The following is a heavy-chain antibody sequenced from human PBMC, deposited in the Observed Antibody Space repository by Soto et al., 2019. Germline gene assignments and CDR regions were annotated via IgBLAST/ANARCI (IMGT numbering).Heavy chain of an antibody. Sequence: QLQLQESGPGLVKPSETLSLTCTVSGDSISSSNFYWAWIRQPPGKGLEWIGSINYSGITYYNPSLRSRLTISVDTSKNQFSLKLSSVTAADTAVYKCARLRTWAGATGEFDSWGQGALVTVSS. CDR1: GDSISSSNFY. D-gene: IGHD1-26*01. CDR3: ARLRTWAGATGEFDS. V-gene: IGHV4-39*01. J-gene: IGHJ4*02. CDR2: INYSGIT.